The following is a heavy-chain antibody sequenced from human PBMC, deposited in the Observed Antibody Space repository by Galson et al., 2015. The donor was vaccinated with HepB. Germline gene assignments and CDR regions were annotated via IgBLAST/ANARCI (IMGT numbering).Heavy chain of an antibody. V-gene: IGHV1-69*04. CDR1: GGTFSSYA. D-gene: IGHD3-10*01. CDR2: IIPILGTA. J-gene: IGHJ5*02. Sequence: SVKVSCKASGGTFSSYAISWVRQAPGQGLEWMGRIIPILGTANYAQKFQGRVTITADKSTSTAYMELSSLRSEDTAVYYCARDLYYYGSGGWFDPWGQGTLVTVSS. CDR3: ARDLYYYGSGGWFDP.